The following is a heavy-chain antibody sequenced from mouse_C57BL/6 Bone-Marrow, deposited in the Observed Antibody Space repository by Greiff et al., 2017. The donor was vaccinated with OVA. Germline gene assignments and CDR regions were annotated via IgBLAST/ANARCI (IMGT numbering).Heavy chain of an antibody. J-gene: IGHJ4*01. CDR3: AYYSNYGGAMDY. CDR2: IYPRSGNT. D-gene: IGHD2-5*01. Sequence: VQVVESGAELARPGASVKLSCKASGYTFTSYGISWVKQRTGQGLEWIGEIYPRSGNTYYNEKFKGKATLTADKSSSTAYMELRSLTSADSAVYFCAYYSNYGGAMDYWGQGTSVTVSS. CDR1: GYTFTSYG. V-gene: IGHV1-81*01.